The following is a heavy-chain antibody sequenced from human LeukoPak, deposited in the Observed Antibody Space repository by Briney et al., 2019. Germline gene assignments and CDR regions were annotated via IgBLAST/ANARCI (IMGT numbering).Heavy chain of an antibody. CDR1: GFTFSSYG. V-gene: IGHV3-23*01. J-gene: IGHJ4*02. Sequence: PGGSLRLSCAASGFTFSSYGMSWVRQAPGKGLEWVSVISGSGGSTYYADSVKGRFTISRDNSKNTLYLQMNSLRAEDTAVYYCAKQPYYYGSGPFDYWGQGTLVTVSS. D-gene: IGHD3-10*01. CDR2: ISGSGGST. CDR3: AKQPYYYGSGPFDY.